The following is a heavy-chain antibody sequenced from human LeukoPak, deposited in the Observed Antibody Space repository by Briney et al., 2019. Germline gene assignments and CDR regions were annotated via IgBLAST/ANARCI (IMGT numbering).Heavy chain of an antibody. CDR1: GGSISSYY. V-gene: IGHV4-59*12. CDR3: ARGAVDGAFDI. J-gene: IGHJ3*02. D-gene: IGHD4-23*01. Sequence: PSETLSLTCTVSGGSISSYYWSWIRQPPGKGLEWIGYIYYTRSTHYNPSLKSRVTISVDTSKNQFSLKLSSVTAADTAVYYCARGAVDGAFDIWSQGTMVTVSS. CDR2: IYYTRST.